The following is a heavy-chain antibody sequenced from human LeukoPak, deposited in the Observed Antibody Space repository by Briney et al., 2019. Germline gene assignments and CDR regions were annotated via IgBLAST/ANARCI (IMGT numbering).Heavy chain of an antibody. D-gene: IGHD6-13*01. CDR2: IKSKSDGGTT. CDR1: GFTFSNAG. J-gene: IGHJ4*01. CDR3: IGYYLGY. Sequence: GGSLSLACAASGFTFSNAGMSWVRQAPGKGLEWVGLIKSKSDGGTTDYAAPVKGRFTISRDDSKNTLYLQMNSLKTEDTAVYYCIGYYLGYWGQGTLVTVSS. V-gene: IGHV3-15*01.